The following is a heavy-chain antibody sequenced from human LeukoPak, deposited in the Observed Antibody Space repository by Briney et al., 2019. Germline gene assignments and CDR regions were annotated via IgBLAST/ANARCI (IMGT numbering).Heavy chain of an antibody. J-gene: IGHJ4*02. D-gene: IGHD4-17*01. Sequence: GGSLRLSCAASGFTVSSNYMSCVRQAPGKGLEWVSVIYSGGSTYYADSVKGRFTISRDNSKNTVYLQMNSLRAEDTAVYYCARVGSPTYGDYDYWGQGTLVTVSS. V-gene: IGHV3-53*01. CDR2: IYSGGST. CDR1: GFTVSSNY. CDR3: ARVGSPTYGDYDY.